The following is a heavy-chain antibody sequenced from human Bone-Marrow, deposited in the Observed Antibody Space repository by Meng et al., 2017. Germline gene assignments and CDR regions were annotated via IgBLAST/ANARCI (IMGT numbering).Heavy chain of an antibody. V-gene: IGHV4-39*07. CDR2: IYYSGST. J-gene: IGHJ1*01. D-gene: IGHD3-22*01. CDR3: ARDEGYYYDSSGYYSEYFQH. Sequence: SETLSLTCTVSGGSISSSSYYWGWIRQPPGKGLEWIGSIYYSGSTYYNPSLKSRVTISVDTSKNQFSLKLSSVTAADTAVYYCARDEGYYYDSSGYYSEYFQHWGQGNRVNGAS. CDR1: GGSISSSSYY.